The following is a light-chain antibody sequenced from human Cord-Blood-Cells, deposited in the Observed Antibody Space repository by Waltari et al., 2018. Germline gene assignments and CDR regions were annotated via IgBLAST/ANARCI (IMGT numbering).Light chain of an antibody. CDR1: QSIRSY. V-gene: IGKV1-39*01. CDR2: AAS. CDR3: QQSYSTPPVT. J-gene: IGKJ4*01. Sequence: DIQMTQSTSSLCVSVGDRVTVTCRASQSIRSYLNWYQQKPGKAPKLLIYAASSLQSGVPSRFSGSGSATDFTLTISSLQPEEFATYYCQQSYSTPPVTFGGGTKVEIK.